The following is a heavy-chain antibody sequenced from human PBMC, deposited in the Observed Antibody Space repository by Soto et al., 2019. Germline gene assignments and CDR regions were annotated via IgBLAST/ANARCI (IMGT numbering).Heavy chain of an antibody. J-gene: IGHJ6*02. CDR2: IIPIFGTA. V-gene: IGHV1-69*13. D-gene: IGHD6-6*01. CDR3: ARLGGYSSSPDYYYYGMDV. CDR1: GGTFSSYA. Sequence: SVKVSCKASGGTFSSYAISWVRQAPGQGLEWMGGIIPIFGTANYAQKFQGRVTITADESTSTAYMELSSLRSEDTAVYYCARLGGYSSSPDYYYYGMDVWGQGTTVTVSS.